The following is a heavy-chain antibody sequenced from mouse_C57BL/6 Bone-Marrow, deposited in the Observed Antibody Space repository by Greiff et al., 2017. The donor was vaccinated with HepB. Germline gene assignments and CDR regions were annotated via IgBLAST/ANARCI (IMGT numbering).Heavy chain of an antibody. CDR2: IYPGNSDT. J-gene: IGHJ4*01. Sequence: VQLQQSGTVLARPGASVKMSCKTSGYTFTSYWMHWVKQRPGQGLEWIGAIYPGNSDTSYNHKFKGKAKLTAVTSASTAYMELSSLTNEDSAVYYCTREVDEGYAMDYWDQGTSVTVSS. CDR3: TREVDEGYAMDY. CDR1: GYTFTSYW. V-gene: IGHV1-5*01. D-gene: IGHD1-1*01.